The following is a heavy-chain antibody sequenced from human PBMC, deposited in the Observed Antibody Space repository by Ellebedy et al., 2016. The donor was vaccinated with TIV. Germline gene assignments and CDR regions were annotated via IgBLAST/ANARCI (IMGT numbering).Heavy chain of an antibody. Sequence: ASVKVSCKASGGTFSSYGISWVRQAPGQGLEWMGGIIPIFGTANYAQKFQGRVTITADKSTSTAYMELSSLRSEDTAVYYCARDLIPPSFYGSGVPDGYFDYWGQGTLVTVSS. J-gene: IGHJ4*02. CDR2: IIPIFGTA. CDR3: ARDLIPPSFYGSGVPDGYFDY. D-gene: IGHD3-10*01. V-gene: IGHV1-69*06. CDR1: GGTFSSYG.